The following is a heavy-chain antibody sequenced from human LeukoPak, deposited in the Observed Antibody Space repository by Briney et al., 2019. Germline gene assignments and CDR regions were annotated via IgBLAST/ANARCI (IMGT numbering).Heavy chain of an antibody. D-gene: IGHD1-26*01. Sequence: GGSLRLSCAASGFTFSSYWMSWVRQAPGKGLEWVAVISYDGSNKYYADSVKGRFTISRDNSKNTLYLQMNSLRAEDTAVYYCARDAVGAPTPLIDYWGQGTLVIVSS. V-gene: IGHV3-30-3*01. CDR1: GFTFSSYW. CDR2: ISYDGSNK. J-gene: IGHJ4*02. CDR3: ARDAVGAPTPLIDY.